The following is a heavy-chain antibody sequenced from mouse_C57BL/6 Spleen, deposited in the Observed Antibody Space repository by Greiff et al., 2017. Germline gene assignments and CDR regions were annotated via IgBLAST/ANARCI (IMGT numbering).Heavy chain of an antibody. V-gene: IGHV5-9-1*02. J-gene: IGHJ2*01. CDR1: GFTFSSYA. D-gene: IGHD2-3*01. CDR2: ISSGGDYI. Sequence: EVKLMESGEGLVKPGGSLKLSCAASGFTFSSYAMSWVRQTPEKRLEWVAYISSGGDYIYYADPVKGRFTISRDNARNTLYLQMSSLKSEDTAMYYCTRDDDGYSRGDYWGQGTTLTVSS. CDR3: TRDDDGYSRGDY.